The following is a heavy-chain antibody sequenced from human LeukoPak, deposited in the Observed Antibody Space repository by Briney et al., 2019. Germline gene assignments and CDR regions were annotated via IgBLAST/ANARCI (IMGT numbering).Heavy chain of an antibody. CDR2: MNPNSGNT. J-gene: IGHJ4*02. CDR1: GYTFSTYD. Sequence: ASVKVSCKASGYTFSTYDVIWVRRATGQGLEWMGWMNPNSGNTGYALKFRGRVTMTGDTSISTAYMELSSLISEDTAVYYCARAIRNQLLSDHWGPGTLVTVSS. CDR3: ARAIRNQLLSDH. D-gene: IGHD2-2*01. V-gene: IGHV1-8*01.